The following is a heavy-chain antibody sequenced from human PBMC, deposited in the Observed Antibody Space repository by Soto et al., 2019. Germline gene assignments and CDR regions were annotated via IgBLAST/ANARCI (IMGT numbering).Heavy chain of an antibody. V-gene: IGHV1-18*01. CDR1: GYNFFDYG. Sequence: QIQLVQSGAEVKKPGASVKVSCKASGYNFFDYGVSWVRQAPGQGLEWMGWVSPKSGNTDYARKVQDRVTMTTDISTSTAYRELRGLISDDTGFYYCARGRTVSSIGPLLVWGQGTLVSVSS. J-gene: IGHJ1*01. D-gene: IGHD1-1*01. CDR3: ARGRTVSSIGPLLV. CDR2: VSPKSGNT.